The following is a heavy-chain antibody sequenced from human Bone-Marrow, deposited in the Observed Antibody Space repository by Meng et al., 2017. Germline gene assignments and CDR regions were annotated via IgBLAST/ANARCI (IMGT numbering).Heavy chain of an antibody. CDR3: VKEWELGSFDY. CDR1: GYTFTSYA. V-gene: IGHV1-18*01. J-gene: IGHJ4*02. Sequence: QVQLVQSGPEVKKPGASVKVSCKASGYTFTSYAMHWVRQAPGQGLEWMGWISAYNGNTNYAQKLQGRVTMTTDTSTSTAYMELRSLRSDDTAVYYCVKEWELGSFDYWGQGTLVTVSS. D-gene: IGHD1-26*01. CDR2: ISAYNGNT.